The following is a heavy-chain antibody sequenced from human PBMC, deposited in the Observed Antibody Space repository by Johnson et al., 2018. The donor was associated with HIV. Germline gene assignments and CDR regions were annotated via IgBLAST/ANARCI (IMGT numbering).Heavy chain of an antibody. CDR3: AKDTRRKLVMITFGGVIAYH. V-gene: IGHV3-30*18. CDR2: ISSDGTNR. CDR1: GFSFSYYA. J-gene: IGHJ3*01. D-gene: IGHD3-16*02. Sequence: VQLVESGGGVVQPGGSLRLSCAASGFSFSYYAMDWVRQAPGKGLEWVAFISSDGTNRNYADSVKGRFTISRDNAKNSLYLQMNSLRAEDTAVYYCAKDTRRKLVMITFGGVIAYHWGQGTMVTVSS.